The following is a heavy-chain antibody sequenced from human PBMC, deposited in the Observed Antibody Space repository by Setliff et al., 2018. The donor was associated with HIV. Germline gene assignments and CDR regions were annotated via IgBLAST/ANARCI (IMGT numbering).Heavy chain of an antibody. D-gene: IGHD7-27*01. CDR1: GYTFIDYF. V-gene: IGHV1-2*02. CDR3: ARQFSNSFDS. CDR2: ISPYDLSE. J-gene: IGHJ4*02. Sequence: GASVKVSCKASGYTFIDYFIHWVRQAPGQGPEWMGWISPYDLSERTSQRFRGRVTMTRGTSINTAYLDLSGLTSDDTAVYYCARQFSNSFDSWGQGTLVTVSS.